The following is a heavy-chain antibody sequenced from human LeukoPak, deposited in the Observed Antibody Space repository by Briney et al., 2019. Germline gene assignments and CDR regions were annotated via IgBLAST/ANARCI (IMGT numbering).Heavy chain of an antibody. D-gene: IGHD3-16*02. Sequence: ASVNVSCKASGYTFTTYDINWVRQAPGQGLEWMGWMNPNSGNTAYAQTFQGRVTMTRNTSMSTAYMELSSLRSEDTAVYYCARANYYRSGNKDLDYWGQGTLVTVSS. CDR2: MNPNSGNT. CDR1: GYTFTTYD. J-gene: IGHJ4*02. CDR3: ARANYYRSGNKDLDY. V-gene: IGHV1-8*01.